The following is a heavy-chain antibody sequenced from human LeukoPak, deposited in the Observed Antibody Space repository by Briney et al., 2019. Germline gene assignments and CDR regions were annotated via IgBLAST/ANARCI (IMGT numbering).Heavy chain of an antibody. V-gene: IGHV4-31*03. CDR1: GGSISSGGYY. Sequence: PSETLSLTCTVSGGSISSGGYYWSWIRLHPGKGLEWIGYIYYSGSTYYNPSLKSRVTISVDTSKNQFSLKLSSVTAADTAVYYCARSVAARRGGYFDYWGQGTLVTVSS. CDR3: ARSVAARRGGYFDY. CDR2: IYYSGST. D-gene: IGHD6-6*01. J-gene: IGHJ4*02.